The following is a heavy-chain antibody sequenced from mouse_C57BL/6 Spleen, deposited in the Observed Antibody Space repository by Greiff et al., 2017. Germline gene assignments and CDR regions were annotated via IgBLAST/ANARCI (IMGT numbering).Heavy chain of an antibody. Sequence: QVHVKQSGAELARPGASVKLSCKASGYTFTSYGISWVKQRTGQGLEWIGEIYPRSGNTYYNEKFKGKATLTADKSSSTAYMELRSLTSEDSAVYFCARWGTTVEDYWGQGTTLTVSS. D-gene: IGHD1-1*01. J-gene: IGHJ2*01. V-gene: IGHV1-81*01. CDR3: ARWGTTVEDY. CDR2: IYPRSGNT. CDR1: GYTFTSYG.